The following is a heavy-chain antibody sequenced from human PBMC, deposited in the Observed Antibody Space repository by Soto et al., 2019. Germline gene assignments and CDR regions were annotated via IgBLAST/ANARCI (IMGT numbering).Heavy chain of an antibody. D-gene: IGHD3-10*01. V-gene: IGHV1-8*02. Sequence: QVQLVQSGAEVKKPGASVKVSCKASGYTFTNYDINWVRQATGQGLEWVGGMTPISGDTGYAQNFQGRVTMTRDTPRSTAYLELSSLTSEDTAVYYCARNLYNTGSFDHWGQGTLVTVSS. CDR1: GYTFTNYD. J-gene: IGHJ4*02. CDR2: MTPISGDT. CDR3: ARNLYNTGSFDH.